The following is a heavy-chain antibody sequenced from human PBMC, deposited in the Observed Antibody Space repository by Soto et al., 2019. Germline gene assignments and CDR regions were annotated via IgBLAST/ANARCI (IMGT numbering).Heavy chain of an antibody. CDR3: AAGGGLPRYY. CDR1: GGSISSGGYS. CDR2: IYHSGST. D-gene: IGHD5-12*01. Sequence: QLQLQESGSGLVKPSPTLSLTCAVSGGSISSGGYSWSWIRQPPGKGLEWIGYIYHSGSTYYNPSLKGRVTISVARSKNQFSLKLSSVTAADTAVYYCAAGGGLPRYYWGQGTLVTVSS. V-gene: IGHV4-30-2*01. J-gene: IGHJ4*02.